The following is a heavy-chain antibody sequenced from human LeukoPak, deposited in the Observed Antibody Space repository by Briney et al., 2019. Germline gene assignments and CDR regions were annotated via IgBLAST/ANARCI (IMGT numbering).Heavy chain of an antibody. CDR3: AKDQDSSGWYEFDY. V-gene: IGHV3-23*01. Sequence: PEGSLRLSCAASGFTFSSYAMSWVRQAPGKGLEWVSAISGSGGSTYYADSVKGRFTISRDNSKNTLYLQMNSLRAEDTAVYYCAKDQDSSGWYEFDYWGQGTLVTVSS. D-gene: IGHD6-19*01. CDR2: ISGSGGST. CDR1: GFTFSSYA. J-gene: IGHJ4*02.